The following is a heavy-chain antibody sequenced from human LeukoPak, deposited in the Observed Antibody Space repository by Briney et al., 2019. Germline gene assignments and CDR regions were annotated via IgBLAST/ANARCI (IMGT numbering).Heavy chain of an antibody. Sequence: PGGSLRLSCAASGFTFSNAWMNWVRQAPGKGLGWVGRIKSKTDGGTTDYAAPVKGRFTISRGDSNNTLYLQMHSLNTEDTAVYYCTTEVPEYSSGWYWGPFDYWGQGTLVTVSS. CDR2: IKSKTDGGTT. J-gene: IGHJ4*02. CDR1: GFTFSNAW. V-gene: IGHV3-15*07. CDR3: TTEVPEYSSGWYWGPFDY. D-gene: IGHD6-19*01.